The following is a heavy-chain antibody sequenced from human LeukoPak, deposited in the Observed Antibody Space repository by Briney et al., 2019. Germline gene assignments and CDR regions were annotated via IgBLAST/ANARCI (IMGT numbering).Heavy chain of an antibody. CDR1: GGSFSGYY. CDR3: ARGHVGSYVYYYYYGMDV. J-gene: IGHJ6*02. Sequence: SETLSLTCAVYGGSFSGYYWSWNRQPPGKGLEWIGELTHSKGTNYNPSLKSRVTISVDTSKKQFSLKLSSVTAADTAVYYCARGHVGSYVYYYYYGMDVWGQGTTVTVSS. D-gene: IGHD6-6*01. V-gene: IGHV4-34*01. CDR2: LTHSKGT.